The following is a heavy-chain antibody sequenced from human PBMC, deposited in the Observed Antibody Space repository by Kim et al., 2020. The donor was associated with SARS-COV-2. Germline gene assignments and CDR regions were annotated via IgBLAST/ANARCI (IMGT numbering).Heavy chain of an antibody. CDR1: GYTFTDYY. J-gene: IGHJ4*02. CDR3: ARNYGDLDS. Sequence: ASVKVSCKASGYTFTDYYMHWVRQAPGQGLEWMGRIHPNSGGSIYAQKFQGRVTMTRDTSISTVYMELRRLRSDDTALYYCARNYGDLDSWGQGTLVNVS. V-gene: IGHV1-2*06. D-gene: IGHD4-17*01. CDR2: IHPNSGGS.